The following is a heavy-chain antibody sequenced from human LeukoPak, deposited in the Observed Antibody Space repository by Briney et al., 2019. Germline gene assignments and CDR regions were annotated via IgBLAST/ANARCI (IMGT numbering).Heavy chain of an antibody. CDR3: ARAYGTR. D-gene: IGHD3-10*01. J-gene: IGHJ4*02. Sequence: NSSETLSLTCTVSGGSISSYYWSWIRQPPGKGLEWIGYIYYSGSTNYNPSLKSRVTISVDTSKNQFSLKLSSVTAADTAVYYCARAYGTRWGQGTLVTVSS. CDR2: IYYSGST. CDR1: GGSISSYY. V-gene: IGHV4-59*08.